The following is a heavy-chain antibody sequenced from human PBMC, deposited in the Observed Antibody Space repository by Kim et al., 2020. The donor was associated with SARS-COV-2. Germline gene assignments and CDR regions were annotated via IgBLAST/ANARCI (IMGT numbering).Heavy chain of an antibody. CDR2: ISSSSSHT. Sequence: GGSLRLSCAASGVTFSDYYMSWIRQAPGKGLEWVSDISSSSSHTNYADSVNGRFTISRDNAKNSVYLQMDSLRADDTALYYCARAPRGVDNYDNSGGAEYFQHWGQGTLVTVSS. CDR3: ARAPRGVDNYDNSGGAEYFQH. D-gene: IGHD3-22*01. J-gene: IGHJ1*01. V-gene: IGHV3-11*05. CDR1: GVTFSDYY.